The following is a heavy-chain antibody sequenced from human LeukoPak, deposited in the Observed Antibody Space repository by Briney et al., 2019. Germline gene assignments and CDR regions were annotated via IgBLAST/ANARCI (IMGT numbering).Heavy chain of an antibody. Sequence: SVKVSCKASGGTFSSYAISWVRQAPGQGLEWMGGIIPIFGTANYAQKFQGRVTITADESTSTAYMELSSLRSEDTAVYYCARGEERSSYCFNWFDPWGQGTLVTVSS. V-gene: IGHV1-69*13. D-gene: IGHD5-18*01. CDR1: GGTFSSYA. CDR2: IIPIFGTA. J-gene: IGHJ5*02. CDR3: ARGEERSSYCFNWFDP.